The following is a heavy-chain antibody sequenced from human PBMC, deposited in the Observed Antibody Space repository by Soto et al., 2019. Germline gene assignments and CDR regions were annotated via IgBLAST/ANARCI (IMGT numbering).Heavy chain of an antibody. V-gene: IGHV4-34*01. J-gene: IGHJ4*02. D-gene: IGHD2-8*01. Sequence: QVQLQQWGAGLLKPSENLSLTCAVYGGSFSGYYWSWIRQPPGKGLEWIGEINHSGSTNYNPSLRRRVTCSVDTSKHPFSLQLGSVPAADTAVSYGERAPRYGVRAKFDYWGQGTLVTVSS. CDR1: GGSFSGYY. CDR3: ERAPRYGVRAKFDY. CDR2: INHSGST.